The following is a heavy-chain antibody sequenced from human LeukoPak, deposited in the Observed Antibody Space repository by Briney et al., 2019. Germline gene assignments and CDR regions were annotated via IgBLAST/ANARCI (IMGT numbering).Heavy chain of an antibody. CDR2: IKSKTGGGTT. CDR1: GFTFSNAW. D-gene: IGHD2-15*01. Sequence: GGSLRLSCAASGFTFSNAWMNWVRQAPGKGLERVGRIKSKTGGGTTDYAAPVKGRFTISRDDSKNTLYLQMNSLKTEDTAVYYCTTLGYCSGGSCHPLSRWGQETLVTVSS. J-gene: IGHJ4*02. V-gene: IGHV3-15*07. CDR3: TTLGYCSGGSCHPLSR.